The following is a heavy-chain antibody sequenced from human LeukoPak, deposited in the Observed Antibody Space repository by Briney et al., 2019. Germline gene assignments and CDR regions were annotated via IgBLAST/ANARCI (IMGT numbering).Heavy chain of an antibody. CDR2: ISGDGGNT. J-gene: IGHJ4*02. V-gene: IGHV3-43*02. D-gene: IGHD6-19*01. Sequence: PGGSLRLSCAASGLTFDVYAMHWVRHAPGEGLEWVSLISGDGGNTYYADSVKGRFTRSRDNSKNSLYLQMNSLRTEDTALYYCAKDNDLRGIAVAGLDYWGQGTLVTVSS. CDR1: GLTFDVYA. CDR3: AKDNDLRGIAVAGLDY.